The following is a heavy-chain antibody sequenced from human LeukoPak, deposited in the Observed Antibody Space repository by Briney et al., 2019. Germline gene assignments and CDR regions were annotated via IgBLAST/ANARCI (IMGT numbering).Heavy chain of an antibody. J-gene: IGHJ4*02. Sequence: GGSLRLSCAASGFPFSHYWMSWVRQAPGKGLEWVANIKPDDSEIYHADSVKGRLTVSRDNAKKSLFLQMHSLRPEDTAVYYCARLGRFLRVDYFDYWGQGSLVTVSS. V-gene: IGHV3-7*01. D-gene: IGHD3-10*01. CDR2: IKPDDSEI. CDR3: ARLGRFLRVDYFDY. CDR1: GFPFSHYW.